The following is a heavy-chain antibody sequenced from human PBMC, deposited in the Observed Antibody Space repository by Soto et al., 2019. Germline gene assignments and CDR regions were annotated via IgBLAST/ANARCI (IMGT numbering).Heavy chain of an antibody. CDR2: TIPLFGTA. CDR3: AQTLGSAVAGPGRFDL. J-gene: IGHJ2*01. V-gene: IGHV1-69*12. CDR1: GGTFSTHA. D-gene: IGHD6-19*01. Sequence: QVQLVQSGAEVKKPGSSVKVSCKASGGTFSTHAISWVRQAPGQGLEWMGGTIPLFGTANYAQKFQGRVMINADESTSTAYMELSSLRSEDTAVYYCAQTLGSAVAGPGRFDLWGRGTLITVSS.